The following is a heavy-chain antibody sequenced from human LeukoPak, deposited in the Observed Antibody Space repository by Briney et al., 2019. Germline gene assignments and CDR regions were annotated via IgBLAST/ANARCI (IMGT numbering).Heavy chain of an antibody. J-gene: IGHJ4*02. CDR2: IIPILGIA. V-gene: IGHV1-69*04. CDR1: GGTFSSYA. CDR3: ARVDHYGSGSYYDY. Sequence: SVKVSCKASGGTFSSYAISWVRQAPGQGLEWMGRIIPILGIANYAQKFQGRVTITADKSTSTAYMELSSLRSEDTAVYYCARVDHYGSGSYYDYWGQGTLVTVSS. D-gene: IGHD3-10*01.